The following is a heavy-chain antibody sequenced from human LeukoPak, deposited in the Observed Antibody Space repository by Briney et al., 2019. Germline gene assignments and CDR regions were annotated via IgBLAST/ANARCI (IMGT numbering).Heavy chain of an antibody. D-gene: IGHD6-19*01. J-gene: IGHJ4*02. Sequence: GASVKVSCKASGYTFTGYYMHWVRQAPGQGLEWMGWINPNSGGTNYAQKFQGWVTMTRDTSISTAYMELSRLRSDDTAVYYCARAARDSSGCFDYWGQGTLVTVSS. V-gene: IGHV1-2*04. CDR3: ARAARDSSGCFDY. CDR2: INPNSGGT. CDR1: GYTFTGYY.